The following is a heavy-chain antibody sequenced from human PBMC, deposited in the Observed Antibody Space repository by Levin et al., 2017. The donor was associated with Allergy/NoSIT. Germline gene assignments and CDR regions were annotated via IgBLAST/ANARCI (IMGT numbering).Heavy chain of an antibody. V-gene: IGHV4-61*02. CDR3: ARVWRLVRGVIAVDAFDI. Sequence: PSETLSLTCTVSGGSISSGSYYWSWIRQPAGKGLEWIGRIYTSGSTNYNPSLKSRVTISVDTSKNQFSLKLSSVTAADTAVYYCARVWRLVRGVIAVDAFDIWGQGTMVTVSS. CDR2: IYTSGST. J-gene: IGHJ3*02. CDR1: GGSISSGSYY. D-gene: IGHD3-10*01.